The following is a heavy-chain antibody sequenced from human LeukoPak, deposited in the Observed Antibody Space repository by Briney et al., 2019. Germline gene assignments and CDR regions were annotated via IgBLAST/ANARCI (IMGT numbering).Heavy chain of an antibody. J-gene: IGHJ4*02. Sequence: GGSLRLSCAASGFTFSGSAMHWVRQASGKGLEWVGRIRSKANSYATAYAASVKGRFTISRDDSKNTAYLQMNSLKTEDTAVYYCAREEGRYSYGSRPRPAYFCYWGQGTLVTVSS. CDR2: IRSKANSYAT. CDR3: AREEGRYSYGSRPRPAYFCY. D-gene: IGHD5-18*01. V-gene: IGHV3-73*01. CDR1: GFTFSGSA.